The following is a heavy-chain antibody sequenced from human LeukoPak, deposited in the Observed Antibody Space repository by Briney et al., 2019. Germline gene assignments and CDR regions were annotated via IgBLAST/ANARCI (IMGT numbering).Heavy chain of an antibody. J-gene: IGHJ5*02. Sequence: SETLSLTCTVSGDSISSYYWSWIRQPPGKGLEWIGYIYYSGSTNYNPSLKSRVTISVDTSKNQFSLKLSSVTAAYTAVYCCARTIAAAINWFDPWGQGTLVTVSS. CDR2: IYYSGST. D-gene: IGHD6-13*01. CDR3: ARTIAAAINWFDP. V-gene: IGHV4-59*01. CDR1: GDSISSYY.